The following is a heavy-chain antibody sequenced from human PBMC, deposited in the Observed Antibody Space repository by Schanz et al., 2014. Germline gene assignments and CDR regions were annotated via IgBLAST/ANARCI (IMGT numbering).Heavy chain of an antibody. CDR3: AKNQYDDVDLSSFYFDF. Sequence: EVQLVASGGGLVQPGGSLRLSCAVSGFIVRSNYMTWVRQAPGKGLEWVSFVHPGGSTYYPDSVKGRFTISRDSSKNTLYLQMNSLRPEDTAIYYCAKNQYDDVDLSSFYFDFWGQGTLXTVSS. CDR1: GFIVRSNY. D-gene: IGHD3-10*02. J-gene: IGHJ4*02. CDR2: VHPGGST. V-gene: IGHV3-66*01.